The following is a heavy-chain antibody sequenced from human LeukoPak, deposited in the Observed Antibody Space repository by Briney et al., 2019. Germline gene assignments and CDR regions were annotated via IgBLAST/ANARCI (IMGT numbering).Heavy chain of an antibody. CDR1: GFSVSHNY. V-gene: IGHV3-66*01. J-gene: IGHJ4*02. D-gene: IGHD6-6*01. CDR2: IFAGGST. CDR3: ARSKAARSPPDS. Sequence: GGSLRLSCAASGFSVSHNYMSWVRQAPGKGLEWVSLIFAGGSTYYADSVEDRFTISRDNSKNTVFLQMNGLRAEDTAVYCCARSKAARSPPDSWGRGTLVTVSS.